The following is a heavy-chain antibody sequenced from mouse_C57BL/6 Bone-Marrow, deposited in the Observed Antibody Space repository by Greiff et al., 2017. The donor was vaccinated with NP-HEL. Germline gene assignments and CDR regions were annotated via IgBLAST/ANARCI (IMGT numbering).Heavy chain of an antibody. Sequence: VKLQESGAELARPGASVKLSCKASGYTFTSYGISWVKQRTGQGLEWIGEIYPRSGNTYYNEKFKGKATLTADKSSSTAYMELRSLTSEDSAVYFCARKEFPRDYWGQGTSVTVSS. V-gene: IGHV1-81*01. CDR1: GYTFTSYG. J-gene: IGHJ4*01. CDR3: ARKEFPRDY. CDR2: IYPRSGNT.